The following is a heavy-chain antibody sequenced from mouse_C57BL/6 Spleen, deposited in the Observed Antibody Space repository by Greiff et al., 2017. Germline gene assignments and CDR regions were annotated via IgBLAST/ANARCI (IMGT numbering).Heavy chain of an antibody. V-gene: IGHV1-61*01. CDR2: IYPSDSET. CDR1: GYTFTSYW. Sequence: VKLQQPGAELVRPGSSVKLSCKASGYTFTSYWMDWVKQRPGQGLEWIGNIYPSDSETHYNQKFKDKATLTVDKSSSTAYMQLSSLTSEDSAVYYCARSGDSNYDYWGQGTTLTVSS. J-gene: IGHJ2*01. CDR3: ARSGDSNYDY. D-gene: IGHD2-5*01.